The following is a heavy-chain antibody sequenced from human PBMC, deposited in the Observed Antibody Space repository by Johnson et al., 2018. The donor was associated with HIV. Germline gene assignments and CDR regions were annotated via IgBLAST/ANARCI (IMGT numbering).Heavy chain of an antibody. CDR1: GFIFSNYW. Sequence: EVQLVESGGGLVQPGGSLRLSCAASGFIFSNYWMSWVRQAPGRGLEWLANIKEDGSEDYYVDSLKGRFTISRDNARNSLYLQMNSLRAEDTALYYCARDSGEMWALRIAFDIWGQGTMVTVSS. V-gene: IGHV3-7*05. CDR2: IKEDGSED. J-gene: IGHJ3*02. CDR3: ARDSGEMWALRIAFDI. D-gene: IGHD1-26*01.